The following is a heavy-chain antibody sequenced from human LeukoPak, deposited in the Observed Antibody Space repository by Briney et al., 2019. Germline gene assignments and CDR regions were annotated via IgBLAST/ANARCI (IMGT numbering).Heavy chain of an antibody. J-gene: IGHJ4*02. CDR2: ISAYNGNT. V-gene: IGHV1-18*04. D-gene: IGHD3-10*01. CDR1: GYTFTSYG. Sequence: ASVKVSCKASGYTFTSYGISWVRQAPGQGLEWMEWISAYNGNTNYAQKLQGRVTMTTDTSTSTAYMELRSLRSDDTAVYYCARDKYYYYGSGSYDDTFDYWGQGTLVTVSS. CDR3: ARDKYYYYGSGSYDDTFDY.